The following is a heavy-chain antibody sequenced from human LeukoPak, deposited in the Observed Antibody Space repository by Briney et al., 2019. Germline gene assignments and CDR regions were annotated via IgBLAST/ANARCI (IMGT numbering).Heavy chain of an antibody. Sequence: GGSLRLSCAASGFTVSNYYMNWVRQAPGKGLEWVSVIYSGGGTHYTDSVKGRFTISRDNSKNTLFLQMNNLRAEDTALYYCARGQVVGATDYFDYWGQGTPVTVAS. J-gene: IGHJ4*02. CDR2: IYSGGGT. D-gene: IGHD1-26*01. CDR1: GFTVSNYY. CDR3: ARGQVVGATDYFDY. V-gene: IGHV3-53*01.